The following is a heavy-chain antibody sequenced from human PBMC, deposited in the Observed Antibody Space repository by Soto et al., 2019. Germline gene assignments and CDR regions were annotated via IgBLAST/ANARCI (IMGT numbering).Heavy chain of an antibody. CDR1: GFTFSSYT. Sequence: EVQLVESGGGLVKPGGSLRLSCAASGFTFSSYTMNWVRQAPGKGLEWVSSINSIGSYIYDGDSVKGRFTISRDNAQKSLYLEMNSLRVEDTAIYYCARVGTTLRRGSIRGNHHGMDVWGQGTTVIVSS. CDR3: ARVGTTLRRGSIRGNHHGMDV. J-gene: IGHJ6*02. CDR2: INSIGSYI. D-gene: IGHD3-10*01. V-gene: IGHV3-21*01.